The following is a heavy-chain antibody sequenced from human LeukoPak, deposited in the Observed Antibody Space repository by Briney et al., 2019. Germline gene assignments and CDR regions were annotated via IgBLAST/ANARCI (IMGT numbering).Heavy chain of an antibody. Sequence: SETLSLTCTVSGGSISSYYWSWIRQPPGKGLEWIGYIYYSGSTYYNPSLKSRVTISVDTSKNQFSLKLSSVTAADTAVYYCARVSARYYYDSSGYYRYWGQGTLVTVSS. J-gene: IGHJ4*02. CDR1: GGSISSYY. D-gene: IGHD3-22*01. CDR3: ARVSARYYYDSSGYYRY. V-gene: IGHV4-59*08. CDR2: IYYSGST.